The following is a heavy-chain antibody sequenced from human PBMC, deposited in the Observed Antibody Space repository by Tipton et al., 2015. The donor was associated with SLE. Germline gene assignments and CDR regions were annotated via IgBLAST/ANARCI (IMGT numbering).Heavy chain of an antibody. J-gene: IGHJ4*02. CDR2: IYYSGST. CDR3: ARDPCSSCPGCYFDY. Sequence: TLSLTCTVSGGSISSYYWSWIRQPPGKGLEWIGYIYYSGSTNYNPSLKSRVTISVDTSKNQFSLKLSSVTAADTAVYYCARDPCSSCPGCYFDYWGQGTLVTVSS. V-gene: IGHV4-59*12. D-gene: IGHD6-13*01. CDR1: GGSISSYY.